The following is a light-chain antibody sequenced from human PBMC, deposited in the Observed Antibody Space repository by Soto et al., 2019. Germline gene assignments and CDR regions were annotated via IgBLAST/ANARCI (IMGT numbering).Light chain of an antibody. V-gene: IGLV1-40*01. CDR3: QSYDNSLSGSL. CDR1: SSNLGAGYD. Sequence: QSVLTQPPSVSGAPGQRVTISCTGSSSNLGAGYDVYWYQQLPGRAPKLLIYGNSNRPSGVPDRISGSKSGTSASLAITGLQAEDEDDYYCQSYDNSLSGSLFGGGTKLTVL. J-gene: IGLJ2*01. CDR2: GNS.